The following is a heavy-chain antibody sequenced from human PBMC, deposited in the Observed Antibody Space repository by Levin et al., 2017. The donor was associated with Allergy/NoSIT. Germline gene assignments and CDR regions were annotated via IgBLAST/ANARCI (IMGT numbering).Heavy chain of an antibody. Sequence: PSETLSLTCTVSGGSVNSNLYYWGWIRQPPGKGLEWIGNVFSGASPYYNPSLKSRVTISVDTARNQFSLNLTSVTAADTAVYYCARNGDDCSGGRCWLRLDYWGQGIHVSVSS. CDR1: GGSVNSNLYY. CDR3: ARNGDDCSGGRCWLRLDY. J-gene: IGHJ4*02. CDR2: VFSGASP. V-gene: IGHV4-39*01. D-gene: IGHD2-15*01.